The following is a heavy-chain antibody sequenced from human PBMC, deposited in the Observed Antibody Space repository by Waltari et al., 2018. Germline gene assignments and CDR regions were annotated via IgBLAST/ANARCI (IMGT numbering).Heavy chain of an antibody. D-gene: IGHD5-18*01. CDR2: INHSGAA. CDR3: ARGPDRAKAGID. J-gene: IGHJ4*02. CDR1: GGSFSGNY. V-gene: IGHV4-34*01. Sequence: QVQLQQWGAGLLKPSETLSLTCAVYGGSFSGNYWNWIRQPPGKGLEWIGAINHSGAAPYNPSLKSRVTISIDTSKNQFSLKLNSVTAADTAVYYCARGPDRAKAGIDWGQGTLVTVSS.